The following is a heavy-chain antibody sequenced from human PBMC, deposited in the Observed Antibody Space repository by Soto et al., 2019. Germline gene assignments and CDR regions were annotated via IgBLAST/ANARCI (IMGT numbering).Heavy chain of an antibody. J-gene: IGHJ6*03. Sequence: PGGSLRLSCAASGFTFSSYSMNWVRQAPGKGLEWVSYISSSSSTIYYAESVKGRFTISRDNAKNSLYLQMNSLRAEDTAVYYCAREVWVKVNYYYMDVWGKGTTVTVSS. CDR3: AREVWVKVNYYYMDV. V-gene: IGHV3-48*01. CDR2: ISSSSSTI. CDR1: GFTFSSYS. D-gene: IGHD1-26*01.